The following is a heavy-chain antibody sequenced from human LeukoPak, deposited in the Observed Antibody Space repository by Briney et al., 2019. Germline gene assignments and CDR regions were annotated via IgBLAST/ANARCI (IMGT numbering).Heavy chain of an antibody. CDR3: AKRVSNGLNQNTDRGYYFDY. Sequence: GGSLRLSCAASGFTFSSYGMHWVRQAPGKGLEWVALIRYDGSNKYYADSVKGRFTISRDNSKNTLYLQMNSLRAEDTAVYYCAKRVSNGLNQNTDRGYYFDYWGQGTLVTVSS. CDR1: GFTFSSYG. J-gene: IGHJ4*02. CDR2: IRYDGSNK. V-gene: IGHV3-30*02. D-gene: IGHD3-22*01.